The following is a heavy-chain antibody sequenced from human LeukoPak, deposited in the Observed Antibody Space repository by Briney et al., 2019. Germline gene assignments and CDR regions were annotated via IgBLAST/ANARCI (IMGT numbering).Heavy chain of an antibody. J-gene: IGHJ5*02. CDR1: GFTFSSYG. V-gene: IGHV3-30*03. D-gene: IGHD6-13*01. CDR2: ISCDGSNK. CDR3: ARDFVDNGSSWLRLIVYWFDP. Sequence: GRSLRLSCAASGFTFSSYGMHWVRQAPGKGLEWVAVISCDGSNKYYADSVKGRFTISRDNSKNTLYLQMNSLRAEDTAVYYCARDFVDNGSSWLRLIVYWFDPWGQGTLVTVSS.